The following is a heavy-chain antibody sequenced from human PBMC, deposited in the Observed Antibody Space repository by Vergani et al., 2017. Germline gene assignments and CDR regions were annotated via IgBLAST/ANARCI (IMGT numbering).Heavy chain of an antibody. CDR1: GYTFTGYY. J-gene: IGHJ4*02. CDR3: ARPHGDILPPDPRRLDY. CDR2: INPNSGGP. V-gene: IGHV1-2*02. Sequence: QVQLVQSGAEVKKPGASVKVSCKASGYTFTGYYMHWVRQAPGQGLEWMGWINPNSGGPNYAQKFQGRVTMTRDTSISTAYMELSNLRSEDTAVYYCARPHGDILPPDPRRLDYWGQGTLVTVSS.